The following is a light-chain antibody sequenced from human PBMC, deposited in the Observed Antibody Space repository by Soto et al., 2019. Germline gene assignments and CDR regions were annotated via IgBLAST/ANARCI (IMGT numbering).Light chain of an antibody. J-gene: IGKJ5*01. CDR3: QQYSSSPAT. CDR1: QSVSGTY. V-gene: IGKV3-20*01. CDR2: GAS. Sequence: EIVLTQSPGPLSLSPGERATLSCRASQSVSGTYLAWYQQKPGQAPRLLIYGASSRATGIPDRFSGSGSGTDFTLTISRLEPEDFAVYYRQQYSSSPATFGQGTRLEIK.